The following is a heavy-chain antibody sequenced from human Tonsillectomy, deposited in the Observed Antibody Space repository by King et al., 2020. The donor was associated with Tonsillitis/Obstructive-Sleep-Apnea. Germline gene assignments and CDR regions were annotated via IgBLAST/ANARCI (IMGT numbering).Heavy chain of an antibody. Sequence: VQLQESGPGLVKPSQTLSLTCTVSGGSISSGGYYWSWIRQHPGKGLECIGYIYYSGSTYYNPSLKSRVTISVATSKNQFSLKLSSVTAADTAVYYCARAFMTTVTHFDYWGQGTLVTVSS. CDR3: ARAFMTTVTHFDY. CDR2: IYYSGST. CDR1: GGSISSGGYY. V-gene: IGHV4-31*03. J-gene: IGHJ4*02. D-gene: IGHD4-17*01.